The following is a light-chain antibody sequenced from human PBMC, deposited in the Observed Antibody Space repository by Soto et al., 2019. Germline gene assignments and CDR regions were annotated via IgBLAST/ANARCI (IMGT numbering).Light chain of an antibody. Sequence: EIVLTQSPGTLSLSPGERATLSCRASQSVSSSQLAWYQQRPGQAPRLLVYGASTRATGIADRFSGSGSGTDFTLTISSLEPEDFAVYYCQQRSNWPPTFGQGTRLEIK. CDR3: QQRSNWPPT. V-gene: IGKV3D-20*02. CDR1: QSVSSSQ. J-gene: IGKJ5*01. CDR2: GAS.